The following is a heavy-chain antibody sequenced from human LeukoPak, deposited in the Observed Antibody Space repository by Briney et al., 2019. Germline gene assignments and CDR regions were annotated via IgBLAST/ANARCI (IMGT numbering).Heavy chain of an antibody. CDR3: ARGQRRIDY. CDR1: GGSISSYY. J-gene: IGHJ4*02. Sequence: SETLSLTCTVSGGSISSYYWSWIRQPPGKGLEWIGYIYYSGSTNCNPSLKSRVTISVDTSKNQFSLKLSSVTAADTAVYYCARGQRRIDYWGQGTLVTVSS. CDR2: IYYSGST. V-gene: IGHV4-59*01.